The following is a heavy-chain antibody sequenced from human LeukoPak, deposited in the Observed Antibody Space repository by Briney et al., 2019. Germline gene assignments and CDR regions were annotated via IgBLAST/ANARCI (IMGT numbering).Heavy chain of an antibody. CDR1: GFTFSSSA. CDR3: AKAGSIRFDY. D-gene: IGHD3-3*02. V-gene: IGHV3-23*01. J-gene: IGHJ4*02. CDR2: IGGSGGGT. Sequence: GGSLRLSCAASGFTFSSSAMSWVRQAPGKGLEWVSGIGGSGGGTYYADSVKGRFTISRDNSKNTLYLQLNSLRAADTAAYYCAKAGSIRFDYWGQGTLVTVSS.